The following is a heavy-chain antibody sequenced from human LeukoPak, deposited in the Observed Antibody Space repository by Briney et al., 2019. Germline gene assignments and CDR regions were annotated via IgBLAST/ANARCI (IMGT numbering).Heavy chain of an antibody. CDR3: ARDRVGELQKYDFWKHYYMDV. Sequence: SETLSLTCTVSGGSISSGSYYWSWIRQPAGKGLEWIGRIYTSGSTNYNPSLKSRVTISVDTSKNQFSLKLSSVTAADTAVYYCARDRVGELQKYDFWKHYYMDVWGKGTTVTVSS. D-gene: IGHD3-3*01. CDR1: GGSISSGSYY. V-gene: IGHV4-61*02. CDR2: IYTSGST. J-gene: IGHJ6*03.